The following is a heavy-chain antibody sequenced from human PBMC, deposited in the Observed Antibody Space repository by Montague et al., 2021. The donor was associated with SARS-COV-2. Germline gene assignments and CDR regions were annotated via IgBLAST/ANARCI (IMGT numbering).Heavy chain of an antibody. CDR1: GFTFSSYS. J-gene: IGHJ4*02. D-gene: IGHD2-15*01. V-gene: IGHV3-48*02. Sequence: SLRLSCAASGFTFSSYSMNWVRQAPGKGLEWVSYISSSSIPTYYADSVRGRSTISRDNAKKSLYLQIDSLRDEDTAVYYCARDEGFCSGDGCYFFDYWGQGTLVTVSS. CDR3: ARDEGFCSGDGCYFFDY. CDR2: ISSSSIPT.